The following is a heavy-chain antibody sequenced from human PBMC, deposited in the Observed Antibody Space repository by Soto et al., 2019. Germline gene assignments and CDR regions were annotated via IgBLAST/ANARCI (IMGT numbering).Heavy chain of an antibody. CDR3: AREGGAYSSGWRYFDY. CDR2: IIPMFGTP. Sequence: SVKVSCKASGGTFSTYSISWVRQAPGQGLEWMGMIIPMFGTPDYAQKSQGRVTITADESTSTVYMELSSLISEDTALYYCAREGGAYSSGWRYFDYWGQGTLVTVSA. J-gene: IGHJ4*02. D-gene: IGHD6-19*01. CDR1: GGTFSTYS. V-gene: IGHV1-69*13.